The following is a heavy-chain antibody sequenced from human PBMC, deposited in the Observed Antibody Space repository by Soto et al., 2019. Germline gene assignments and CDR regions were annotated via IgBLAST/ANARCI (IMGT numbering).Heavy chain of an antibody. CDR1: GYTFTSYY. CDR3: ARDAVSVGSYRGIFDY. Sequence: GASVKVSCKASGYTFTSYYMHWVRQAPGQGLEWMGIINPSGGSTSYAQKFQGRVTMTRDTSTSTVYMELSSLRSEDTAVYYCARDAVSVGSYRGIFDYWGQGTLVTVSS. J-gene: IGHJ4*02. V-gene: IGHV1-46*03. CDR2: INPSGGST. D-gene: IGHD3-16*02.